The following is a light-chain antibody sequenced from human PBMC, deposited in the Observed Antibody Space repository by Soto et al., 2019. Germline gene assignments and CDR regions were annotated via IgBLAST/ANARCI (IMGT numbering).Light chain of an antibody. CDR1: QSVLYSSNNKNY. CDR2: AAS. J-gene: IGKJ4*01. V-gene: IGKV4-1*01. Sequence: DVVLPQSPDYLAVSRGERATLHCNTSQSVLYSSNNKNYLAWYQQKPGKAPKLLIYAASTLQSGVPSRFSGSGSGTDFTLTISSLQPEDFATYYCQQLNSYPLTFGGGTKVDI. CDR3: QQLNSYPLT.